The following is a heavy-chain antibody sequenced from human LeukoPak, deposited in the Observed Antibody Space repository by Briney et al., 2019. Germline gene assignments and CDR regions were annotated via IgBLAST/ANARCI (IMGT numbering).Heavy chain of an antibody. J-gene: IGHJ6*02. D-gene: IGHD2-15*01. Sequence: SVKVSCKASGGTFSSYAISWVRQAPGQGLEWMGRTIPILGIANYAQKFQGRVTITADKSTSTAYMELSSLRSEDTAVYYCAEGVCSGGSCYPTYYYGMDVWGQGTTVTVSS. CDR1: GGTFSSYA. V-gene: IGHV1-69*04. CDR2: TIPILGIA. CDR3: AEGVCSGGSCYPTYYYGMDV.